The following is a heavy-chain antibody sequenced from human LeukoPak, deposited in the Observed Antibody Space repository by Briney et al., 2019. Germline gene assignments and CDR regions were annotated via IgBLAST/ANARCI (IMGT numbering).Heavy chain of an antibody. CDR1: GFTFSSYA. CDR2: ISGSGGRT. D-gene: IGHD3-3*01. CDR3: AKEPTSSGWFDP. V-gene: IGHV3-23*01. Sequence: GGSLRLSCAASGFTFSSYAMSWVRQAPGKGLEWVSAISGSGGRTYYTDYVKGRFTISRDNFKNTLYLQISSLRADDTAVYFCAKEPTSSGWFDPWGQGTLVTVSS. J-gene: IGHJ5*02.